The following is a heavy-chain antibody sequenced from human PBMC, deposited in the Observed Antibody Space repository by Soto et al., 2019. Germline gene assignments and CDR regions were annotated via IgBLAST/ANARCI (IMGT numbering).Heavy chain of an antibody. CDR1: GGTFSSYT. CDR2: IIPILGIA. D-gene: IGHD2-15*01. V-gene: IGHV1-69*02. CDR3: ARVHCSGGSCPTGGWFDP. J-gene: IGHJ5*02. Sequence: QVQLVQSGAEVKKPGSSVKVSCKASGGTFSSYTISWVRQAPGQGLEWMGRIIPILGIANYAQKFQGRVTITADKSTCTAYMELSSLRSEDTAVYYCARVHCSGGSCPTGGWFDPWGQGTLVTVSS.